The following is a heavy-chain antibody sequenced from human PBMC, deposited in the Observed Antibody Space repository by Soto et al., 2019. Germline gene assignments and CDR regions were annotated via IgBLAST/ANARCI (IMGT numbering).Heavy chain of an antibody. D-gene: IGHD3-10*01. CDR1: GFMFSSYR. J-gene: IGHJ4*02. V-gene: IGHV3-21*06. Sequence: EEQLVESGGGLVKRGGSLTLSYAASGFMFSSYRMNWVRQAPGKGLEWVSSINSGGTYRYYAESVQGRFTISRNNARNSFYLQMNSLGVEDTAVYYCARDLTTYGSPHFDHWGQGTLVTVFS. CDR2: INSGGTYR. CDR3: ARDLTTYGSPHFDH.